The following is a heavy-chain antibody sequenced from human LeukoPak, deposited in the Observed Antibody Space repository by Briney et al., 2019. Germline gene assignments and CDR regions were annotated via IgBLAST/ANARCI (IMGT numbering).Heavy chain of an antibody. CDR2: IYYSGST. Sequence: PSETLSLTCTVSGGSISSHYWSWIRQLPGKGLEWIGYIYYSGSTNYNPSLKSRVTISVDTSKNQFSLKLSSVTAADTAVYYCARVERFLEWFYMDVWGKGTTVTVSS. CDR1: GGSISSHY. J-gene: IGHJ6*03. CDR3: ARVERFLEWFYMDV. V-gene: IGHV4-59*11. D-gene: IGHD3-3*01.